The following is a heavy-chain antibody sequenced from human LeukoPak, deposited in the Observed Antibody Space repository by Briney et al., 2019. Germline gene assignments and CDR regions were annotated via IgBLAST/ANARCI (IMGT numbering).Heavy chain of an antibody. V-gene: IGHV1-2*02. CDR3: ASGLSDILTGYYLGWYYYGMDV. D-gene: IGHD3-9*01. CDR1: GYTFTGYY. Sequence: ASVKVSCKASGYTFTGYYMHWVRQAPGQGLEWMGWINPNSGGTNYAQKFQGRVIMTRDTSISTAYMELSRLRSDDTAVYYCASGLSDILTGYYLGWYYYGMDVWGQGTTVTVSS. CDR2: INPNSGGT. J-gene: IGHJ6*02.